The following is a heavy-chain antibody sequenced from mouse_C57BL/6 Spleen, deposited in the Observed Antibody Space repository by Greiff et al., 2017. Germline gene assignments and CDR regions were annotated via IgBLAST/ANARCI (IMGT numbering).Heavy chain of an antibody. V-gene: IGHV1-82*01. CDR3: ANPDDYGSFDV. Sequence: QVQLQQSGPELVKPGASVKISCKASGYAFSSSWMNWVKQRPGKGLEWIGRIYPGDGDTNYNGKFKGKATLTADKSSSTAYMQLSSLTSEDSAVYSCANPDDYGSFDVWGTGTTVTVSS. CDR1: GYAFSSSW. D-gene: IGHD1-1*01. CDR2: IYPGDGDT. J-gene: IGHJ1*03.